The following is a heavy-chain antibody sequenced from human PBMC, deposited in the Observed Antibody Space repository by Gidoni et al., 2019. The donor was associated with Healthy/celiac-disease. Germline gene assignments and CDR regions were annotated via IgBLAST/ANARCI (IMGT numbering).Heavy chain of an antibody. Sequence: QVQLVESGGGVVQPGRSLRLSCAASGFTFSSYAMHWVRQAPGKGLEWVAVISYDGSNKYYADSVKGRFTISRDNSKNTLYLQMNSLRAEDTAVYYCARGAYYGSPFDPWGQGTLVTVSS. V-gene: IGHV3-30-3*01. D-gene: IGHD3-10*01. CDR1: GFTFSSYA. J-gene: IGHJ5*02. CDR2: ISYDGSNK. CDR3: ARGAYYGSPFDP.